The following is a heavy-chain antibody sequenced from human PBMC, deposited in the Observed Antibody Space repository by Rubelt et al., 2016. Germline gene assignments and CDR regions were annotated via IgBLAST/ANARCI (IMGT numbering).Heavy chain of an antibody. CDR3: ARVVVTAILDAFDI. CDR1: GFTFDDYA. D-gene: IGHD2-21*02. J-gene: IGHJ3*02. V-gene: IGHV3-9*01. CDR2: ISWNSGSI. Sequence: EVQLLASGGGLAQPGGSLRLSCAASGFTFDDYAMHWVRQAPGKGLEWVSGISWNSGSIGYAESVKGRFTISSDNAKHSLYLQMNSLRDGDTALYYWARVVVTAILDAFDIWGQGTMVTVSS.